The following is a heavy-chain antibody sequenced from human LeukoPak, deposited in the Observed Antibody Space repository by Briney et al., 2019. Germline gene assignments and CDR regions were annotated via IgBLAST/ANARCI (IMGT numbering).Heavy chain of an antibody. CDR2: IYYSGST. J-gene: IGHJ5*02. CDR3: ARMLLRFPTNWFDP. D-gene: IGHD3-3*01. Sequence: KPSETLSLTCTVSGGSISSGDYYWSWIRQPPGKGLEWIGYIYYSGSTYYNPSLKSRVTISVDTSKNQFSLKLSSVTAADTAVYYCARMLLRFPTNWFDPWGQGTLVTVSS. V-gene: IGHV4-30-4*08. CDR1: GGSISSGDYY.